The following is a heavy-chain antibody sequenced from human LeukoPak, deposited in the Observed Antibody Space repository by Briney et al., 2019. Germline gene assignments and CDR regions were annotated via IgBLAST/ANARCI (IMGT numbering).Heavy chain of an antibody. CDR3: ARDLGVTAPRGIFDY. V-gene: IGHV4-34*01. CDR2: INHSGST. Sequence: SETLSLTCAVYGGSFSGYYWSWIRQPPGKGLEWIGEINHSGSTNYNPSLKSRVTISVDTSKNQFSLKLSSVTAADTAIYYCARDLGVTAPRGIFDYWGQGTLVTVSS. J-gene: IGHJ4*02. D-gene: IGHD2-21*02. CDR1: GGSFSGYY.